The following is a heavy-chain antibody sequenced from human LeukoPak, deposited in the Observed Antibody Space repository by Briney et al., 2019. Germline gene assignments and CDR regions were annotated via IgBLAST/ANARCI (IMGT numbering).Heavy chain of an antibody. CDR3: AREGYDHNWFDP. J-gene: IGHJ5*02. Sequence: ASVKVSFKASGYTFTGYYVHWVRQAPGQGLEWMGWINPNSGGTNYAQKFQGRVTMTRDTSISTAYMELSRLRSDDTAVYYCAREGYDHNWFDPWGQGTLVTVSS. CDR2: INPNSGGT. V-gene: IGHV1-2*02. D-gene: IGHD3-3*01. CDR1: GYTFTGYY.